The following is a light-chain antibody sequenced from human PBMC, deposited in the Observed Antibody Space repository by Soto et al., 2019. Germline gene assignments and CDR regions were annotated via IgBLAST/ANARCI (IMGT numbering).Light chain of an antibody. CDR3: QQYNFYSWK. V-gene: IGKV3-20*01. J-gene: IGKJ1*01. Sequence: PVQVAALSCRASQTVRNNYLAWYQQKPGQAPRLLIYDASSRATGIPDRFSGSGSGTEFTLTISSLQPEDFATYYCQQYNFYSWKFGQGTKVDIK. CDR2: DAS. CDR1: QTVRNNY.